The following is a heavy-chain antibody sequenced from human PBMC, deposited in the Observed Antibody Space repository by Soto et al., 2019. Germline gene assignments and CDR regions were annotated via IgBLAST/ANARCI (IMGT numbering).Heavy chain of an antibody. CDR1: GFTVSSYA. CDR2: ISYDGSNK. Sequence: PGGSLSLSCAASGFTVSSYAMHWVRQAPGQGLEWVAVISYDGSNKYYADSVKGRFTISRDNSKNTLYLQMNSLRAEATAVYYCAADQYYYDSSGYQGIGYWGQGTLVTVSS. V-gene: IGHV3-30-3*01. D-gene: IGHD3-22*01. CDR3: AADQYYYDSSGYQGIGY. J-gene: IGHJ4*02.